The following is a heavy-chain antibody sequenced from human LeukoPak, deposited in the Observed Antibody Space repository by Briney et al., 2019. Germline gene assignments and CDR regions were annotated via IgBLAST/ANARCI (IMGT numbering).Heavy chain of an antibody. Sequence: GGSLRLSCAASGFTFSSYGMYWVRQAPGKGLEWLAVISSDGSNKYYADSVKGRFTISRDNSKNTLYLQMNSLRAEDTAVYYCAKGIELWLTYFDHWGQGTLVTASS. CDR2: ISSDGSNK. D-gene: IGHD5-18*01. CDR1: GFTFSSYG. J-gene: IGHJ4*02. V-gene: IGHV3-30*18. CDR3: AKGIELWLTYFDH.